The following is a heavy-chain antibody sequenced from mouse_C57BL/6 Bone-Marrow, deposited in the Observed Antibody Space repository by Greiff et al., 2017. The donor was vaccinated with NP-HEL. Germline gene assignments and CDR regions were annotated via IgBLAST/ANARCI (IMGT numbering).Heavy chain of an antibody. J-gene: IGHJ1*03. CDR2: IDPSDSYT. V-gene: IGHV1-69*01. Sequence: QVQLQQPGAELVMPGASVKLSCKASGYTFTSYWMHWVKQRPGQGLVWIGEIDPSDSYTNYNQKFKGKSTLTVDKSSSTAYMQLSSLTSADSAVYYYARLSSGSWYFDVWGTGTTVTVSS. CDR1: GYTFTSYW. D-gene: IGHD3-2*02. CDR3: ARLSSGSWYFDV.